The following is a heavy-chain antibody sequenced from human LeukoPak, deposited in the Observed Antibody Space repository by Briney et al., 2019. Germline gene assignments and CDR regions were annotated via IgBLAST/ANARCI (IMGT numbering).Heavy chain of an antibody. V-gene: IGHV3-48*01. J-gene: IGHJ4*02. Sequence: GGSLRLSCEASGFSFSSYSMNWVRQAPGKGLEWISYISFSSGTIHYADSVKGRFTISRDNAKNSLYLQMNSLRAEDTAVYYCARRVGATGDWGQGTLVTVSS. CDR1: GFSFSSYS. D-gene: IGHD1-26*01. CDR3: ARRVGATGD. CDR2: ISFSSGTI.